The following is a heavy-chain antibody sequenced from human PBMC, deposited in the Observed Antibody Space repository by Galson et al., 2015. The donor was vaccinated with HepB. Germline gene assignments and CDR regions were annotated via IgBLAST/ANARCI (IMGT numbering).Heavy chain of an antibody. CDR3: AKDGTYYYDSSGYPNFDY. D-gene: IGHD3-22*01. CDR2: ISYDGSNK. V-gene: IGHV3-30*18. Sequence: SLRLSCAASGFTFSSYGMHWVRQAPGKGLEWVAVISYDGSNKYYADSVKGRFTISRDNSKNTLYLQMNSLRAEDTAVYYCAKDGTYYYDSSGYPNFDYWGQGTLVTVSS. CDR1: GFTFSSYG. J-gene: IGHJ4*02.